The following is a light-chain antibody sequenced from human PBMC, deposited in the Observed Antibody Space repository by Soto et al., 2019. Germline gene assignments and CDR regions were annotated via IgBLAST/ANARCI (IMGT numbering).Light chain of an antibody. CDR1: SEHSTYA. J-gene: IGLJ2*01. CDR3: QTWGAGSVV. V-gene: IGLV4-69*01. Sequence: QLVLTQSPSASASLGASVKVTCTLNSEHSTYAIAWHRQQPEKGPRYLMRIYSDGSHVRGDGIPDRFLGSSSGAERHLTISCLQSDDEAEYYCQTWGAGSVVFGGGTKLTVL. CDR2: IYSDGSH.